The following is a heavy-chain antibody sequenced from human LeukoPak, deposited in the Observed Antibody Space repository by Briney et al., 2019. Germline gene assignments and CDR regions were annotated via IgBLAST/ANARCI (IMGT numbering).Heavy chain of an antibody. CDR2: IYYSGST. Sequence: SETLSLTCTVSGGSISSGGYYWSWIRQHPGKGLEWIGYIYYSGSTYYNPSLKSRVTISVDTSKNQFSLKLSSVTAADTAVYYCARNPGIAAAGVSYTWFDPWGQGTLVTVSS. CDR3: ARNPGIAAAGVSYTWFDP. J-gene: IGHJ5*02. CDR1: GGSISSGGYY. D-gene: IGHD6-13*01. V-gene: IGHV4-31*03.